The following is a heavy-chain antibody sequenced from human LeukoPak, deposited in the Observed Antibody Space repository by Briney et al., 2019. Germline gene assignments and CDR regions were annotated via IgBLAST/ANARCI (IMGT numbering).Heavy chain of an antibody. CDR3: TTVTPTYYYDSSGYPDAFDI. J-gene: IGHJ3*02. Sequence: GGSLRLSCAASGFTFSHAWMSWVRQAPGKGLEWVGRIKSKTDGGTTDYAAPVKGRFTISRDDSKNTLYLQMNSLKTEDTAVYYCTTVTPTYYYDSSGYPDAFDIWGQGTMVTVSS. D-gene: IGHD3-22*01. CDR1: GFTFSHAW. CDR2: IKSKTDGGTT. V-gene: IGHV3-15*01.